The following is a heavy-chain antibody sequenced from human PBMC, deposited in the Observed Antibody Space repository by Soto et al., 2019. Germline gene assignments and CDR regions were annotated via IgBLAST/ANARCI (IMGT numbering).Heavy chain of an antibody. CDR3: ARGGVHFDL. V-gene: IGHV4-31*03. Sequence: QVHLQESGPGLVKPSQTLSLTCTVSGDSITSGGYYWSWIRQHPGKGLEWIGYIYHSGSAYYNPSLKSRVSISVDTSKNQFSLKLSSVIAADTVVYYCARGGVHFDLWGRGTLVTVSS. CDR1: GDSITSGGYY. J-gene: IGHJ2*01. CDR2: IYHSGSA. D-gene: IGHD2-8*01.